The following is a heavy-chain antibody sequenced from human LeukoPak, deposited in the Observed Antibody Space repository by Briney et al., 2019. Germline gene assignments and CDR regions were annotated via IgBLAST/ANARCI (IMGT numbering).Heavy chain of an antibody. Sequence: GGSLRLSCAASGFTFSTFWMSWVRQAPGKGLEWVANIKQDGSEKYYVDSVKGRFIISRDNAKNSLYLQMNSLRAEDTAVYYCARDRGSQDYWGQGTLVTVSS. CDR1: GFTFSTFW. CDR3: ARDRGSQDY. D-gene: IGHD3-10*01. J-gene: IGHJ4*02. V-gene: IGHV3-7*05. CDR2: IKQDGSEK.